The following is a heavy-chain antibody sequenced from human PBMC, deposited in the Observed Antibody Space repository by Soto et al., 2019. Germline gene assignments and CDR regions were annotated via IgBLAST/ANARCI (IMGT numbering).Heavy chain of an antibody. Sequence: GESLKISCKGSGYSFTSYWISWVRQMPGRGLEWMGRIDPSDSYTNYSPSFQGHVTISADKSISTAYLQWSSLKASDTAMYYCARGEMATGRVDYWGQGTLVTVSS. CDR2: IDPSDSYT. D-gene: IGHD5-12*01. V-gene: IGHV5-10-1*01. J-gene: IGHJ4*02. CDR1: GYSFTSYW. CDR3: ARGEMATGRVDY.